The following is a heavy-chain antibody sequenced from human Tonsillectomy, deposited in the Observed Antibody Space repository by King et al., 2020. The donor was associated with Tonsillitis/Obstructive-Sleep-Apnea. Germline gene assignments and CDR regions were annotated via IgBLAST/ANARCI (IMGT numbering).Heavy chain of an antibody. J-gene: IGHJ4*02. Sequence: VQLVESGGGLIQPGGSLRLSCAASGFTVSSNYMSWVRQAPGKGLEWVSIIYSTSSTYYADSVEGRFTISRDNSKNTLYLQMNSLRAEDTAVYYCARDGNGWYRGFDYWGQGTLVTVSS. V-gene: IGHV3-53*01. D-gene: IGHD6-19*01. CDR1: GFTVSSNY. CDR2: IYSTSST. CDR3: ARDGNGWYRGFDY.